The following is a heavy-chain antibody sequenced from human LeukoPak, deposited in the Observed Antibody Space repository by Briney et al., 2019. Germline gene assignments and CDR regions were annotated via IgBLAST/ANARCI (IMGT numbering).Heavy chain of an antibody. CDR1: GFTVSSNH. CDR3: ARAICSGGSCAIDY. CDR2: IYSGGST. Sequence: PGGSLRLSCAASGFTVSSNHMSWVRQAPGKGLEWVSVIYSGGSTYYADSVKGRFTISRDNSKNTMYLQMNSLRAEDTAVYYCARAICSGGSCAIDYWGQGTLVTVSS. D-gene: IGHD2-15*01. J-gene: IGHJ4*02. V-gene: IGHV3-53*01.